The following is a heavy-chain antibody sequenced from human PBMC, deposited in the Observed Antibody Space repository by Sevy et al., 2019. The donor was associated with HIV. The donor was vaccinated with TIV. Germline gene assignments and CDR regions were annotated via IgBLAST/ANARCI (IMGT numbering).Heavy chain of an antibody. V-gene: IGHV3-48*03. CDR1: GFTFSTYE. CDR3: GGGAWGGADY. D-gene: IGHD3-16*01. CDR2: ISSSGSTI. Sequence: GGSLRLSCAASGFTFSTYEMNWVRQAPGKGLEWVSYISSSGSTIYYADSVKGRFTISRDNAKNSLYLQQNSLRAEDTAIYYWGGGAWGGADYWGQGTLVTVSS. J-gene: IGHJ4*02.